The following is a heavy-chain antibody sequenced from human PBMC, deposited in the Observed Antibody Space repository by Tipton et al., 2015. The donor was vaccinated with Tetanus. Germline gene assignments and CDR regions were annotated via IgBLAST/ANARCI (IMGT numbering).Heavy chain of an antibody. CDR3: ARGVPYSTTMGSDWFDP. J-gene: IGHJ5*02. CDR1: GDSIKSYY. CDR2: IYKSGDV. V-gene: IGHV4-4*07. Sequence: TLSLTCVVSGDSIKSYYWSWIRQSAGKGLEWIGRIYKSGDVNYNPSLKSRLTLAVDTSKTRLSLKLTSVTAAVTALYYCARGVPYSTTMGSDWFDPWGQGPLVTVSS. D-gene: IGHD2-2*01.